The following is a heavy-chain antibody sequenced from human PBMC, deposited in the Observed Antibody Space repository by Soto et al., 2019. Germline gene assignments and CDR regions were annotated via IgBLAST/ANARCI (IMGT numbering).Heavy chain of an antibody. CDR3: ARGQEGVVATH. V-gene: IGHV4-34*01. CDR2: VKDGGHT. D-gene: IGHD5-12*01. J-gene: IGHJ4*02. CDR1: GGSLSGYY. Sequence: QVQLQKWGAGLLKPSETLSLNCAVTGGSLSGYYWGWIRQPPGKGLEWVGEVKDGGHTNYSPSLRGXXTXSXXTSNNQFSLRLNSVTAADTGVYYCARGQEGVVATHWDQGSLVTVSS.